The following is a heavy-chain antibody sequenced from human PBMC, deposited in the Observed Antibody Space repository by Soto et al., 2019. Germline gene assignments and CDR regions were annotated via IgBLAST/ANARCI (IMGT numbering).Heavy chain of an antibody. CDR2: ISYDGSNK. D-gene: IGHD3-3*01. CDR3: AKDITTIFGVVTRYYYYYGMDV. V-gene: IGHV3-30*18. CDR1: GFTFSSYG. Sequence: GGSLRLSCAASGFTFSSYGMHWVRQAPGKGLEWVAVISYDGSNKYYADSVKGRFTISRDNSKNTLYLQMNSLRAEDTAVYYCAKDITTIFGVVTRYYYYYGMDVWGQGTTVTVSS. J-gene: IGHJ6*02.